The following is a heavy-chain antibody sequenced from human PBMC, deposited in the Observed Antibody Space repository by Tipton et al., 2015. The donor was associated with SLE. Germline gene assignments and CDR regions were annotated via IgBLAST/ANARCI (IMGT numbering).Heavy chain of an antibody. CDR2: IYTSGST. CDR3: ARDISGYSSSWSFDL. V-gene: IGHV4-61*02. CDR1: GGSISSGSYY. D-gene: IGHD6-13*01. Sequence: TLSLTCTVSGGSISSGSYYWSWIRQPAGKGLEWIGRIYTSGSTNYNPYLKSRIPISVDTSKNQFSLKLSSVAAADTAVYYCARDISGYSSSWSFDLWGRGTLVTVSS. J-gene: IGHJ2*01.